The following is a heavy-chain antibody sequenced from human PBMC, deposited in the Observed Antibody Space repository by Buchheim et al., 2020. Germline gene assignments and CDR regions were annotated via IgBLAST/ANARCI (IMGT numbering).Heavy chain of an antibody. D-gene: IGHD6-19*01. CDR2: IYYTGST. V-gene: IGHV4-39*01. CDR3: ARLGRAVTGVHFDF. CDR1: GGSFTSSSYY. J-gene: IGHJ4*02. Sequence: QLQLQESGPGLVKPSETVSLSCTVFGGSFTSSSYYWAWIRQSPGKGLEWIGSIYYTGSTAYHPSLKSRVSISIATSQNQFSLKLTSVTAADTAVYYCARLGRAVTGVHFDFWGQGTL.